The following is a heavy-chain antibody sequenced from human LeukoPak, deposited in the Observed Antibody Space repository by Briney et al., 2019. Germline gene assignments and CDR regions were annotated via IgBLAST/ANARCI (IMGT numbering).Heavy chain of an antibody. Sequence: GGSLRLSCAASGFTFSSYAMSWVRQAPGKGLEWVSAISSGGNTYYADSVKGRFTISRDNSKNTLYLQMNSLRAEDTAVYYCAKRLSYNFDYWGQGTQVTVSS. CDR2: ISSGGNT. CDR3: AKRLSYNFDY. CDR1: GFTFSSYA. D-gene: IGHD2-2*01. J-gene: IGHJ4*02. V-gene: IGHV3-23*01.